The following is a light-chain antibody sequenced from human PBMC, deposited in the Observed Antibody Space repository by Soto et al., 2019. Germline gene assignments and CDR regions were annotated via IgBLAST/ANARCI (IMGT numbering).Light chain of an antibody. CDR2: DAS. V-gene: IGKV1-5*01. CDR1: QTVSQW. Sequence: IQMTQSPSTLSASVGDTVTISCRASQTVSQWLAWYQQKGGKAPKLVIYDASRLQSGVPSRFSGGGSATEFTLTISSLQTDDFATYYCQQYNTYPWTFGQGTKVDIK. CDR3: QQYNTYPWT. J-gene: IGKJ1*01.